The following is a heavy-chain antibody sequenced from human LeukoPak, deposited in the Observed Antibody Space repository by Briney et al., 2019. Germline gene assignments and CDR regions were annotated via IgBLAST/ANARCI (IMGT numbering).Heavy chain of an antibody. V-gene: IGHV1-18*01. J-gene: IGHJ4*02. Sequence: ASVKVSCKASGYTFTGYGISWVRQAPGQGLEWMGWISAYNGNTNYAQKFQGRVTMTRDMSTSTVYMELSSLRSEDTAVYYCARVGYFDWFDYWGQGTLVTVSS. D-gene: IGHD3-9*01. CDR1: GYTFTGYG. CDR3: ARVGYFDWFDY. CDR2: ISAYNGNT.